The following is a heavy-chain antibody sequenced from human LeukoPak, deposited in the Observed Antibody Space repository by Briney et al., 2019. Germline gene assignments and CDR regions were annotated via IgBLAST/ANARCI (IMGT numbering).Heavy chain of an antibody. V-gene: IGHV3-23*01. CDR3: AKELAGIGKGVFGS. CDR1: GFTFSNYA. Sequence: GGSLSLSSAISGFTFSNYAMSWVRQAPGMGLEWVSAISGGGYDTFYAASVQGRLTITRANSRNTLYLHMNRLRAEDTAVYYCAKELAGIGKGVFGSWGQGTLVTVSS. J-gene: IGHJ4*02. D-gene: IGHD4-23*01. CDR2: ISGGGYDT.